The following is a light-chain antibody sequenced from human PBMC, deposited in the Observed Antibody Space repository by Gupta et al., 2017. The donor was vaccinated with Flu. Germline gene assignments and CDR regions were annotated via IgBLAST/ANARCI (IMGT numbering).Light chain of an antibody. CDR1: QNSLYSSNNKNY. CDR3: QQEYNSPQT. CDR2: WAS. V-gene: IGKV4-1*01. J-gene: IGKJ2*01. Sequence: SLGERATINCKSSQNSLYSSNNKNYLAWYQQKPGQPPKLLIYWASTRESGVPERFSGSGSGTDFSLTISGLQAEDVAVYYCQQEYNSPQTFGQGTKLEIK.